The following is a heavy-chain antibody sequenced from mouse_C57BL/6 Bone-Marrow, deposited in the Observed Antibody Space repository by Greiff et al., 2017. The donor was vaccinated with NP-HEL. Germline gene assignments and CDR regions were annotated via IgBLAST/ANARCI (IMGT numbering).Heavy chain of an antibody. D-gene: IGHD1-2*01. CDR1: GYTFTDYE. CDR2: IDPETGGT. V-gene: IGHV1-15*01. Sequence: QVHVKQSGAELVRPGASVTLSCKASGYTFTDYEMHWVKQTPVHGLEWIGAIDPETGGTAYNQKFKGKAILTADKSSSTAYMELRSLTSEDSAVYYCTRSSITTRGDYWGQGTTLTVSS. CDR3: TRSSITTRGDY. J-gene: IGHJ2*01.